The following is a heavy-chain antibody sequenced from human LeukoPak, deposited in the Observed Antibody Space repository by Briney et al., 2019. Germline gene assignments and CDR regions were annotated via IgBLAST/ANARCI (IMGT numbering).Heavy chain of an antibody. Sequence: ASVKVSCKASGYTFTSYGISWVRQAPGQGLEWMGWISAYNGNTNYAQKLQGRVAMTTDASTNTTCMLLRRLASDAPAASYCPADGGYWFGVTVGNAFDIWGQGTMVTVSS. CDR3: PADGGYWFGVTVGNAFDI. CDR2: ISAYNGNT. V-gene: IGHV1-18*01. D-gene: IGHD3-10*01. CDR1: GYTFTSYG. J-gene: IGHJ3*02.